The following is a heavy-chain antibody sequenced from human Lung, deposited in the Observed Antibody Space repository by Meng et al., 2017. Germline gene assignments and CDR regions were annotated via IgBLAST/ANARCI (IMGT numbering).Heavy chain of an antibody. Sequence: QGPLRPWGAGLFKPSETLSLTCVASGWSFSDYYWSWIRQPPGKGLEWIGEINHSGSTNYNPSLESRATISVDTSQNNLSLKLSSVTAADSAVYYCARGPTTMAHDFDYWGQGTLVTVSS. CDR3: ARGPTTMAHDFDY. V-gene: IGHV4-34*01. D-gene: IGHD4-11*01. CDR1: GWSFSDYY. J-gene: IGHJ4*02. CDR2: INHSGST.